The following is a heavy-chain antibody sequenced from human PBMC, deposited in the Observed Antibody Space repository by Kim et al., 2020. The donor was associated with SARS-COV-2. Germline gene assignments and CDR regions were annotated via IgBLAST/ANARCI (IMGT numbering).Heavy chain of an antibody. CDR3: AKDGGEIAAGYRIQYLQP. V-gene: IGHV3-23*03. D-gene: IGHD6-13*01. CDR2: IYDGGRRT. Sequence: GGSLRLSCTASGFTFSTYVMYWVRQAPGKGPEWVSVIYDGGRRTIYAYSVKGRFTISRDDSTNTLYLQLDRLTVDDTATYYCAKDGGEIAAGYRIQYLQPCGQGSLVIAS. J-gene: IGHJ1*01. CDR1: GFTFSTYV.